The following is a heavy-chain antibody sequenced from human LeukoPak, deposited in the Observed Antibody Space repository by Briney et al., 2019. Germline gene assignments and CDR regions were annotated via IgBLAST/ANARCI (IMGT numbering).Heavy chain of an antibody. J-gene: IGHJ5*02. V-gene: IGHV3-74*01. CDR3: ARDPRNVGLAP. CDR1: GSSLSGYW. D-gene: IGHD2-15*01. Sequence: GGSLRLSCVASGSSLSGYWMYWVRQAPGKGLMYISRNNGDGSTTNYADVVKGRFTMSRDNVKNTLYLQMNSLRVEDTAVYYCARDPRNVGLAPWGQGTLVTVSS. CDR2: NNGDGSTT.